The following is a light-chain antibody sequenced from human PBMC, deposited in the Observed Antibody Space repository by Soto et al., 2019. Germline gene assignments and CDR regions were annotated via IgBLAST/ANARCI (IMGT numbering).Light chain of an antibody. V-gene: IGKV3-20*01. CDR3: QQYGSSIT. CDR2: GAS. Sequence: EVVMTQSPATLSVSPGEGVTLSCRASQGIGDTLAWYQHKPGQTPRLLIYGASSRAIGIPDRFSGSGSGTDFTLTISRLEPEDFAVYYCQQYGSSITFGQGTKVDIK. CDR1: QGIGDT. J-gene: IGKJ1*01.